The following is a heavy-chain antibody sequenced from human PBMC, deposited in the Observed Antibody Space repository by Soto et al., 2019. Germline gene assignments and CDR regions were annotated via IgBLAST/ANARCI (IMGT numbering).Heavy chain of an antibody. Sequence: GGSLRLSCAASGFTFSSYGMHWVRQAPGKGLEWVAVIWYDGSNKYYADSVKGRFTISRDNSKNTLYLQMNSLRAEDTAVYYCAREVRGGFLEWLSPYYFDYWGQGTLVTVSS. CDR3: AREVRGGFLEWLSPYYFDY. CDR1: GFTFSSYG. J-gene: IGHJ4*02. CDR2: IWYDGSNK. V-gene: IGHV3-33*01. D-gene: IGHD3-3*01.